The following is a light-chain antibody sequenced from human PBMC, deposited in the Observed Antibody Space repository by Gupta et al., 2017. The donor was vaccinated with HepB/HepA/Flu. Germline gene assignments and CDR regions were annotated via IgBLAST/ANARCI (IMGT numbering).Light chain of an antibody. Sequence: QSALTQPASVSGSPGQSITISCTGTSSDVGGYNYVSWYQQFPGKAPKLLIYDVTSRPSGVSSRFSGSKSGNTASLTISGLQAEDEADYYCSSYTRTITPVFGGGTKLTVL. V-gene: IGLV2-14*01. J-gene: IGLJ2*01. CDR2: DVT. CDR1: SSDVGGYNY. CDR3: SSYTRTITPV.